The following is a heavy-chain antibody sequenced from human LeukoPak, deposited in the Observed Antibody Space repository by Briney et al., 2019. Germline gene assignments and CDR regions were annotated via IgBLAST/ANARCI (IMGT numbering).Heavy chain of an antibody. J-gene: IGHJ4*02. D-gene: IGHD3-10*01. CDR1: GFTFDDYA. CDR2: ISWNSGSI. V-gene: IGHV3-9*01. Sequence: PGRSLRLSCAASGFTFDDYAMHWVRQAPGKGLEWVSGISWNSGSIGYADSVKGRFTISRDNAKNSLYLQMNSLRAEDTALYYCAKESRFGESGDDYWGQGTLVTVSS. CDR3: AKESRFGESGDDY.